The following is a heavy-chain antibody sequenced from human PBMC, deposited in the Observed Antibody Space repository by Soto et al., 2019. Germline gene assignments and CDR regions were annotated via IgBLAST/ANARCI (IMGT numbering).Heavy chain of an antibody. J-gene: IGHJ6*02. CDR2: ISWNSGSI. Sequence: AGGSLRLSCAASGFTFDDYAMHWVRQAPGKGLEWVSGISWNSGSIGYADSVKGRFTISRDNAKNSLYLQMDSLRAEDTALYYCAKDGGYCSSTSCYDYYYGMDVWGQGTTVTVS. V-gene: IGHV3-9*01. CDR1: GFTFDDYA. D-gene: IGHD2-2*01. CDR3: AKDGGYCSSTSCYDYYYGMDV.